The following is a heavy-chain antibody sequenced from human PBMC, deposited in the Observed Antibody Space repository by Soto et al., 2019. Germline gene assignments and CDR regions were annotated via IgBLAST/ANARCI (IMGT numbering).Heavy chain of an antibody. CDR2: ISSSSSTI. V-gene: IGHV3-48*01. Sequence: PGGSLRLSCAASGFTFSSYSMNWVRQAPGKGLEWVSYISSSSSTIYNADSVKGRFTISRDNAKNSLYLQMNSLRAEDTAVYYCARHPERIAQIGWFDPSGQGTLVTVSS. J-gene: IGHJ5*02. CDR3: ARHPERIAQIGWFDP. D-gene: IGHD6-13*01. CDR1: GFTFSSYS.